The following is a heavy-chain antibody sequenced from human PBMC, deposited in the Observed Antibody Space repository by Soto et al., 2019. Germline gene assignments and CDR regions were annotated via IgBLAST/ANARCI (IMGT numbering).Heavy chain of an antibody. D-gene: IGHD4-17*01. J-gene: IGHJ4*02. V-gene: IGHV2-5*02. CDR2: IYWDDDK. CDR3: AQLPGTVTPGY. CDR1: GFSLSTSGVG. Sequence: QITLKESGPTLVKPTQTLTLTCTFSGFSLSTSGVGVGWIRQPPGKALEWLALIYWDDDKRYSPSLKSRLTITKDTSKHQVVLTMTNMDPVDTATYYCAQLPGTVTPGYWAQGTLVTVSS.